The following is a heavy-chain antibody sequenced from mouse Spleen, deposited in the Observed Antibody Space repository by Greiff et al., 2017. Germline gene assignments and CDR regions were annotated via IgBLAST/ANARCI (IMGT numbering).Heavy chain of an antibody. D-gene: IGHD2-1*01. CDR2: ISSGGSYT. CDR3: ARHEGYGKGYFDG. CDR1: GFTFSSYA. V-gene: IGHV5-9-3*01. Sequence: EVKLMESGGGLVKPGGSLKLSCAASGFTFSSYAMSWVRQTPEKRLEWVATISSGGSYTYYPDSVKGRFTISRDNAKNTLYLQMSSLRSEDTAMYYCARHEGYGKGYFDGWGAGTTVTVSS. J-gene: IGHJ1*01.